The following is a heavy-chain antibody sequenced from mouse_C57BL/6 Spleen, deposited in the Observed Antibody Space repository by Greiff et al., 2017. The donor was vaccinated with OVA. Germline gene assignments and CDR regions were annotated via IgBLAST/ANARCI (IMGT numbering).Heavy chain of an antibody. J-gene: IGHJ4*01. CDR3: ARKPMDY. CDR2: IDPSDSYT. V-gene: IGHV1-69*01. CDR1: GYTFTSYW. Sequence: VKLQQPGAELVMPGASVKLSCKASGYTFTSYWMHWVKQRPGQGLEWIGEIDPSDSYTNYNQKFKGKSTLTVDKSSSTAYMQLSSLTSEDSAVYYCARKPMDYWGQGTSVTVSS.